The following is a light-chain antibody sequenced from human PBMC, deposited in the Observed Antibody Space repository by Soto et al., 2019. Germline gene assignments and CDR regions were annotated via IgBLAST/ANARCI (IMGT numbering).Light chain of an antibody. CDR2: DAS. Sequence: EIVLTQSPATLSLSPGESATLSGRASQSVSSYLAWYQQKPGQAPRLLIYDASNRATGIPARFSGSGSGTDFTLTISSLEPEDFAVYYCQQRSNWPPITFGQGTRLEI. V-gene: IGKV3-11*01. CDR3: QQRSNWPPIT. J-gene: IGKJ5*01. CDR1: QSVSSY.